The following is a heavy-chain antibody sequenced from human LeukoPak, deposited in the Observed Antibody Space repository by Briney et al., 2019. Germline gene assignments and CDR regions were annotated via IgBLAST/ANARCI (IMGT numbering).Heavy chain of an antibody. D-gene: IGHD1-26*01. CDR3: ARVGPGSGSYSNYYYYGMDV. CDR1: GYTFTRYA. Sequence: GASVKVSCKASGYTFTRYAMHWVRQAPGQRLGWMGWINAGNGNTKYSQKFQGRVTITRDTSASTAYMELSSLRSEDTAVYYCARVGPGSGSYSNYYYYGMDVWGQGTTITVSS. J-gene: IGHJ6*02. V-gene: IGHV1-3*01. CDR2: INAGNGNT.